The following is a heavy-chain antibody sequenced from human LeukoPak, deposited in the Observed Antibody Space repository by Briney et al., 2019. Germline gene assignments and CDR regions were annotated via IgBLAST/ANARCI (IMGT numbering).Heavy chain of an antibody. CDR3: ARSSGAYYYYMDV. CDR1: GYTFTGYY. J-gene: IGHJ6*03. V-gene: IGHV1-2*06. CDR2: INPNSGGA. D-gene: IGHD3-10*01. Sequence: ASVKVSCKASGYTFTGYYMHWVRQAPGQGLEWMGRINPNSGGANYAQKFQGRVTMTRDASISTTYMELNRLTSDDTAVYFCARSSGAYYYYMDVWGKGTTVTVSS.